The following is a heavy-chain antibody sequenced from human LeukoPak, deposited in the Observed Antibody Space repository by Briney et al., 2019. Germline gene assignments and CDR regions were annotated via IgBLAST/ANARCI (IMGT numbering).Heavy chain of an antibody. V-gene: IGHV1-46*01. CDR3: ARFENSGSYSARDDY. Sequence: ASVNVSCTASGYTFTSYYMHWVRQAPGQGLEWMGIINPSGGSTSYAQKFQGRVTMTRDTSTSTVYMELSSLRSEDTAVYYCARFENSGSYSARDDYWGQGTLVTVSS. J-gene: IGHJ4*02. D-gene: IGHD1-26*01. CDR2: INPSGGST. CDR1: GYTFTSYY.